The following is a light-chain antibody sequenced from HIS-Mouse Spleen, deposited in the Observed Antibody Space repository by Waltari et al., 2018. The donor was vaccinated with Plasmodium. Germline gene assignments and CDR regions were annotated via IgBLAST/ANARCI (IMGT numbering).Light chain of an antibody. Sequence: SYELTQPPSVSVSPGQTARITCSGDALPTKYAYCYQQKSGQAPALVIYEDSKRPSGIPERFSGSSSGTMATLTISGAQVEDEADYYCYSTDSSGNHRVFGGGTKLTVL. J-gene: IGLJ3*02. CDR2: EDS. CDR3: YSTDSSGNHRV. CDR1: ALPTKY. V-gene: IGLV3-10*01.